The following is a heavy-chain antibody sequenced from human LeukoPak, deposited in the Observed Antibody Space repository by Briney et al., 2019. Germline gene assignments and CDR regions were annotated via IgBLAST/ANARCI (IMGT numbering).Heavy chain of an antibody. D-gene: IGHD6-19*01. CDR3: ARFSSGWYLTYHFDY. CDR2: IYTSGST. CDR1: GCSISSYY. Sequence: SETLSLTCTVSGCSISSYYWSWIRQPAGKGLEWIGRIYTSGSTNYNPSLKSRVTMSVDTSKNQFSLKLSSVTAADTAVYYCARFSSGWYLTYHFDYWGQGTLVTVSS. J-gene: IGHJ4*02. V-gene: IGHV4-4*07.